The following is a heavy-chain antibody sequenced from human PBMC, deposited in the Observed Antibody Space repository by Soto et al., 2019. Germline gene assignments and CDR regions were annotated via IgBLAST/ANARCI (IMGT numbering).Heavy chain of an antibody. CDR2: IDPSDSYT. D-gene: IGHD2-15*01. V-gene: IGHV5-10-1*01. Sequence: PGESLKISCKGSGYSFTSYWISWVRQMPGKGLEWMGRIDPSDSYTNYSPSFQGHVTISADKSISTAYLQWSSLKASDTAMYYCARGGGYCSGGSCSPPGGYYYYGMDAWGQGTTVTVSS. CDR1: GYSFTSYW. J-gene: IGHJ6*02. CDR3: ARGGGYCSGGSCSPPGGYYYYGMDA.